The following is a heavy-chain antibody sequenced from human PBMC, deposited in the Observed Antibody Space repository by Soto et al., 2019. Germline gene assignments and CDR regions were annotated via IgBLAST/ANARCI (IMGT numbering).Heavy chain of an antibody. D-gene: IGHD2-15*01. CDR1: GFTFSSYA. V-gene: IGHV3-23*01. CDR3: AKRPRDRGYCGVGRCYFDN. Sequence: GGSLRLSCAASGFTFSSYAMSWVRQAPGEGLEWVSTIDDTGASTFYADSVKGRFTVSRDNSKNTLYLQMNSLRAEDTALYYCAKRPRDRGYCGVGRCYFDNWGQGTLVTVSS. CDR2: IDDTGAST. J-gene: IGHJ4*02.